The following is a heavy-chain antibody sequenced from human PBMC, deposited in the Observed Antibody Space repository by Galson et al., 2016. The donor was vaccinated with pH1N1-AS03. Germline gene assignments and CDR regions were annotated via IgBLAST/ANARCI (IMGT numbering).Heavy chain of an antibody. D-gene: IGHD3-10*01. CDR2: ISGDNGNT. CDR3: ARDPGGGIIKEAY. Sequence: QSGAEVTKPGASVKVSCEASGYTFTSYGISWVRQAPGQGLEWMRWISGDNGNTNYAQKIQGRVTMTTDTSTSTAYMELRSLRSDDTAVFYCARDPGGGIIKEAYWGQGTLVTVSS. CDR1: GYTFTSYG. V-gene: IGHV1-18*04. J-gene: IGHJ4*02.